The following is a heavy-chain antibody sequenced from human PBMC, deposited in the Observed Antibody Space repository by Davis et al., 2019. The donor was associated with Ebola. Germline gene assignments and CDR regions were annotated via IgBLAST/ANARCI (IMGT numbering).Heavy chain of an antibody. CDR2: IYYSGST. J-gene: IGHJ5*02. CDR1: GGSVSSGSYY. Sequence: PSETLSLTCTVSGGSVSSGSYYWSWIRQPPGKGLEWIGYIYYSGSTNYNPSLKSRVTISVDTSKNQFSLKLSSVTAADTAVYYCARIPRSRWLQAYNWFDPWGQGTLVTVSS. CDR3: ARIPRSRWLQAYNWFDP. D-gene: IGHD5-24*01. V-gene: IGHV4-61*01.